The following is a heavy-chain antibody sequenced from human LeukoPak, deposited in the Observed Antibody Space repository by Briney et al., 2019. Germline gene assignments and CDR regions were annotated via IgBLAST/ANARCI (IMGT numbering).Heavy chain of an antibody. D-gene: IGHD5-12*01. Sequence: SETLSLTCTVSGYSTSSGYYWSWIRQPPGKGLEWIGSIYHSGSTYYNPSLKSRVTISVDTSKNQFSLKLNSVTAADTAVYYCARVATTPYYYMDVWGKGTTVTVSS. CDR2: IYHSGST. V-gene: IGHV4-38-2*02. J-gene: IGHJ6*03. CDR3: ARVATTPYYYMDV. CDR1: GYSTSSGYY.